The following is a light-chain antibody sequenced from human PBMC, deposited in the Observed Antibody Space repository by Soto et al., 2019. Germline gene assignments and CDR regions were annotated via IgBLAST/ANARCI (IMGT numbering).Light chain of an antibody. Sequence: DLQMTQSPSTLSASVGDRVTITCRASQSISSWLAWYQQKPGKAPKLLIYKASGLESGVPSRFSGRGSGTEFTLTISSLQPDDLATYYCQQYNSNPLTFGGGTKVEIK. CDR1: QSISSW. CDR3: QQYNSNPLT. CDR2: KAS. V-gene: IGKV1-5*03. J-gene: IGKJ4*01.